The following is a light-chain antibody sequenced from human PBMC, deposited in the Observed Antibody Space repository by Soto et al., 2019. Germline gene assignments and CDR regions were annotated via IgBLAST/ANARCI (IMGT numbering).Light chain of an antibody. CDR3: SSYKTSSTLV. CDR1: SSDVGAYDF. V-gene: IGLV2-14*01. J-gene: IGLJ2*01. CDR2: DVT. Sequence: QSALTQPASVSGSPGQSITISCTGTSSDVGAYDFVSWYQHYPGKAPKLVTFDVTHRPPGISDRFSGSKSANTASLTIYGIQAEDEAFYYCSSYKTSSTLVFGGGTKRTGL.